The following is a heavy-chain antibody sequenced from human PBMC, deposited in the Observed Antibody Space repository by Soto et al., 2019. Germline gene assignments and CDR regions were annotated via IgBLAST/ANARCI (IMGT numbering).Heavy chain of an antibody. D-gene: IGHD3-3*01. CDR2: INHSGST. CDR1: GGSFSGYY. V-gene: IGHV4-34*01. CDR3: ARGRSNFWSGTYDAFDI. Sequence: SETLSLTCAVYGGSFSGYYWSWIRQPPGKGLEWIGEINHSGSTNYNPSLKSRVTISVDTSKNQFSLKLSSVTAADTAVYYCARGRSNFWSGTYDAFDIWGQGTMVTVSS. J-gene: IGHJ3*02.